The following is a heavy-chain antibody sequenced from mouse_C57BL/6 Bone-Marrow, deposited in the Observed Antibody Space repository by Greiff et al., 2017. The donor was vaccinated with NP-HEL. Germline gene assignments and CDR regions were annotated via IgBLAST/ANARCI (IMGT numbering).Heavy chain of an antibody. Sequence: ESGPGLVKPSQSLSLTCSVTGYSITSGYYWNWIRQFPGNKLEWMGYISYDGSNNYNPSLKKRISITRDTSKNQFFLKLNSVTTEDTATYYCARVIIATVVATPTYFDYWGQGTTLTVSS. J-gene: IGHJ2*01. V-gene: IGHV3-6*01. CDR1: GYSITSGYY. CDR3: ARVIIATVVATPTYFDY. CDR2: ISYDGSN. D-gene: IGHD1-1*01.